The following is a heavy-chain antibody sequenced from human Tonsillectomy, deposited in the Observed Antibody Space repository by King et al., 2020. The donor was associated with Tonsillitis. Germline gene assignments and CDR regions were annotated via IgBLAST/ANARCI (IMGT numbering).Heavy chain of an antibody. Sequence: VQLVQSGGGVVQPGRSLRLSCAASGFTFNNYGMHWVRQAPGKGLEWVAVISYGGSSKYYADSVKGRFTISRDNSKNTLYLQMNSLTAEDTAVYYCAKVYYDSSDYYHPLTGGMDVWGQGTTVTVSS. J-gene: IGHJ6*02. D-gene: IGHD3-22*01. CDR3: AKVYYDSSDYYHPLTGGMDV. CDR1: GFTFNNYG. V-gene: IGHV3-30*18. CDR2: ISYGGSSK.